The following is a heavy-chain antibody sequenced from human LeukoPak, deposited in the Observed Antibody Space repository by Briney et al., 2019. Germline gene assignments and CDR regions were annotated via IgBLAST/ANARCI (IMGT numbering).Heavy chain of an antibody. CDR3: WCSSQNAFDI. J-gene: IGHJ3*02. CDR1: GYTFTGYY. D-gene: IGHD4/OR15-4a*01. Sequence: ASVKVSCKASGYTFTGYYMHWVRQAPGQGLEWMGWINPNSGGTNYAQKFQGRVTMTRNTSISTAYMELSSLRSEDTAVYYCWCSSQNAFDIWGQGTMVTVSS. CDR2: INPNSGGT. V-gene: IGHV1-2*02.